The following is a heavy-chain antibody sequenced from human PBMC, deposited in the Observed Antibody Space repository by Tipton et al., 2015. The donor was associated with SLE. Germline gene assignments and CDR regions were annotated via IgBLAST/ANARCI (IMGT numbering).Heavy chain of an antibody. J-gene: IGHJ4*02. CDR3: ARDRRATSSVYFDY. V-gene: IGHV4-39*07. CDR1: GDSMYSVTYC. CDR2: MYYSGST. Sequence: TLSLTCSVSGDSMYSVTYCWGWIRQPPGKGLEWIGSMYYSGSTYFNPSLKSRVTISVDTSKNQLSLKLTSVTAADTAVYFCARDRRATSSVYFDYWGQGALVTVSS.